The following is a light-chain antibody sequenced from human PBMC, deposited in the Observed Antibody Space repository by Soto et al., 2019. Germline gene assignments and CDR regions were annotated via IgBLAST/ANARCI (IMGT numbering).Light chain of an antibody. CDR3: QFGILVWT. J-gene: IGKJ1*01. CDR1: QSVSDTY. V-gene: IGKV3-20*01. CDR2: GAS. Sequence: EIVLTQSPGTLSLSPGERATLSCRASQSVSDTYLAWYQQKPGQPPRLLIYGASNRATSIPDRFSGSVSGTDINLTVSRLEPEDFACYYWQFGILVWTFGQGTKVEIK.